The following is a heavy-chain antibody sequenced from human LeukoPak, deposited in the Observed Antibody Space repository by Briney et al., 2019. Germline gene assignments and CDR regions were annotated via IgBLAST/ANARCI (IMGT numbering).Heavy chain of an antibody. CDR2: INPNSGGT. V-gene: IGHV1-2*02. CDR3: ARGDFWGLCYFDY. J-gene: IGHJ4*02. CDR1: GYTFTGCY. Sequence: ASVKVSCKASGYTFTGCYMHWVRQAPGQGLEWMGWINPNSGGTNYAQKFQGRVTMTRDTSISTAYMELSRLRSDDTAVYYCARGDFWGLCYFDYWGQGTLVTVCS. D-gene: IGHD3-3*01.